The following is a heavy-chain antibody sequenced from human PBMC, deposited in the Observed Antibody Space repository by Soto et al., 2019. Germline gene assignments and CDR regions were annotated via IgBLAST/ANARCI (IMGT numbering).Heavy chain of an antibody. CDR1: GFTFSSYA. J-gene: IGHJ4*02. CDR3: ARRGSGSDYDY. CDR2: ISGSGDST. Sequence: EVQLLESGGGLVQPGGSLRLSCAASGFTFSSYAMRWVRQAPVKGLEWVSAISGSGDSTYYADSVKGRFTISRDNSKNTLYLQMNSLRAGDTAVYYWARRGSGSDYDYWGQGILVTVSS. D-gene: IGHD1-26*01. V-gene: IGHV3-23*01.